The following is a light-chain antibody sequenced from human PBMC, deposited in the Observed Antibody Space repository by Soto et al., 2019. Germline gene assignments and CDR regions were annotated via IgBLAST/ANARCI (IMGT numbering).Light chain of an antibody. V-gene: IGKV1-5*03. CDR3: QQYNXXPLT. J-gene: IGKJ4*01. CDR2: KAS. CDR1: QSISGW. Sequence: DIQMTQSPSTLSASVGDRVTITCRAGQSISGWLAWYQQKPGKAPNLLXYKASSLKSGVPSRFXGSGXGTXXXXXXXXXQPDDFAXYYCQQYNXXPLTFGGGTKVEI.